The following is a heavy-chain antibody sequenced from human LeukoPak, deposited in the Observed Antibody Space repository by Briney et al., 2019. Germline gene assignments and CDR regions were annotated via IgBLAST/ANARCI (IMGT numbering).Heavy chain of an antibody. Sequence: GGSLRLSCAASGFTFSSYSMNWVRQAPGKGLELVSSICTSSSYIYYADSVKGRFTISRDNAKNSLYLQMNSLRAEDTAVYYCARGMKQWLVYYFDYWGQGTLVTVSS. CDR3: ARGMKQWLVYYFDY. V-gene: IGHV3-21*01. D-gene: IGHD6-19*01. J-gene: IGHJ4*02. CDR2: ICTSSSYI. CDR1: GFTFSSYS.